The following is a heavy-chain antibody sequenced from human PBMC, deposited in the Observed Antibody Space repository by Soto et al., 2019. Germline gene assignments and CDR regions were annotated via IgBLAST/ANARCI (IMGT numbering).Heavy chain of an antibody. Sequence: ASVKVSCKASCYTFTSYGISWVRQAPGQGLEWMGWISAYNGNTNYAQKLQGRVTMTTDTSTSTAYMELRSLRSDDTAVYYCATSTTVTTFDAFDIWGQGTMVTVSS. CDR1: CYTFTSYG. V-gene: IGHV1-18*01. CDR3: ATSTTVTTFDAFDI. D-gene: IGHD4-17*01. CDR2: ISAYNGNT. J-gene: IGHJ3*02.